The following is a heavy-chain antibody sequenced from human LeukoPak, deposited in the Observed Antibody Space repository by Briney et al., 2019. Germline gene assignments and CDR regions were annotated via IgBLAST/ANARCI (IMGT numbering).Heavy chain of an antibody. CDR3: AKTDPADWYYFDY. CDR2: INGRGGST. D-gene: IGHD3-9*01. CDR1: GFTFSNYA. V-gene: IGHV3-23*01. J-gene: IGHJ4*02. Sequence: SGGSLRLSCAASGFTFSNYAMNWVRQAPGKGLDWVSAINGRGGSTFYADSVKGRFTISRDNSKNTLYLQMNTLRAEDTAVYYCAKTDPADWYYFDYWGQGTLVTVSS.